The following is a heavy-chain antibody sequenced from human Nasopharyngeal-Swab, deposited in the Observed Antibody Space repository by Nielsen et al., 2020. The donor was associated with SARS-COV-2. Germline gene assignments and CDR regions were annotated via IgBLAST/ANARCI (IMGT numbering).Heavy chain of an antibody. CDR1: GFTFSYYN. J-gene: IGHJ4*02. CDR3: ARDLDWAGFGSVDY. V-gene: IGHV3-48*02. CDR2: ISSVGSII. D-gene: IGHD3-10*01. Sequence: GESLTISCAASGFTFSYYNMHWVRQAPGKGLEWVSYISSVGSIIYYADSVKGRFTISRDNAKNSTFLQMNSLRDEDTAVYYCARDLDWAGFGSVDYWGQGALVTVSS.